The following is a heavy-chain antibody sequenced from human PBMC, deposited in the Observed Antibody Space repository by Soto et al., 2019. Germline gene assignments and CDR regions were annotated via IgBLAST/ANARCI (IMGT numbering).Heavy chain of an antibody. CDR3: ARACSSSWYDY. Sequence: ASVKVSCKASGYTFTGYYMHWVRQAPGQGLEWMGWINPNSGGTNYAQKFQGWVTMTRDTSISTTYMELSRLRSDDTAVYYCARACSSSWYDYWGQGTLVTVSS. J-gene: IGHJ4*02. D-gene: IGHD6-13*01. CDR1: GYTFTGYY. CDR2: INPNSGGT. V-gene: IGHV1-2*04.